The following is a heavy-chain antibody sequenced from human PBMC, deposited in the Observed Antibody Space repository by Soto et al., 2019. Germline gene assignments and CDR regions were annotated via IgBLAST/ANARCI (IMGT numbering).Heavy chain of an antibody. J-gene: IGHJ5*02. V-gene: IGHV1-69*13. CDR2: IIPIFGTA. Sequence: ASVKVSCKASGGTFSSYAISWVRQAPGQGLEWMGGIIPIFGTANYAQKFQGRVTITADESTSTAYMELSSLRSEDTAVYYCARSPMVRGVRPGWFDPWGQGTLVTVSS. CDR1: GGTFSSYA. CDR3: ARSPMVRGVRPGWFDP. D-gene: IGHD3-10*01.